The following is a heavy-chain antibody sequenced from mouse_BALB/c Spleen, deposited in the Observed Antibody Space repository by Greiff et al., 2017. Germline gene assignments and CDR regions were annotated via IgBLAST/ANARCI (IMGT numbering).Heavy chain of an antibody. CDR2: IDPGNGNT. CDR3: ARDYRYGAWFAY. V-gene: IGHV14-3*02. CDR1: GFNIKDTY. Sequence: EVQVVESGAELVKPGASVKLSCTASGFNIKDTYMHWVKQRPEQGLEWIGRIDPGNGNTKYDPKFQGKATITADTSSNTAYLQLSSLTSEDTAVYYCARDYRYGAWFAYWGQGTLVTVSA. D-gene: IGHD2-14*01. J-gene: IGHJ3*01.